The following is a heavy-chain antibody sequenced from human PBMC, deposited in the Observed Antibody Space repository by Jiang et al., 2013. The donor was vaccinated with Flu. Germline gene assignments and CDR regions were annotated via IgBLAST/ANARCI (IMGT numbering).Heavy chain of an antibody. Sequence: VQLVESGGGLLHPGESLRLSCAASGFTFSSYTMAWVRQAPGKGLEWVSGISGSDGGTYFADSVKGRFTISRDNSKSTLYLQMNSLRVEDTALYYCAKDLQPRSTWFGYFECWGQGTLVTVSS. CDR3: AKDLQPRSTWFGYFEC. CDR1: GFTFSSYT. J-gene: IGHJ4*02. D-gene: IGHD3-10*01. V-gene: IGHV3-23*04. CDR2: ISGSDGGT.